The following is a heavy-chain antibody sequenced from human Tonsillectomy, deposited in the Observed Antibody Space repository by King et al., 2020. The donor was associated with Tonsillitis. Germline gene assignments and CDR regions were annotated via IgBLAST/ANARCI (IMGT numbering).Heavy chain of an antibody. CDR3: VRDTSMGRGLIAHYYAMDV. J-gene: IGHJ6*02. CDR2: IYSGGST. Sequence: VQLVESGGNLVQPGGSLRLSCAASGFTVSSSHMSWVRQTPGKGLQWVSTIYSGGSTYYADSVKGRFIISRDNSKNTMYLQVKSLRAEDSAIYYCVRDTSMGRGLIAHYYAMDVRGLGTTVTVSS. CDR1: GFTVSSSH. D-gene: IGHD3-10*01. V-gene: IGHV3-66*01.